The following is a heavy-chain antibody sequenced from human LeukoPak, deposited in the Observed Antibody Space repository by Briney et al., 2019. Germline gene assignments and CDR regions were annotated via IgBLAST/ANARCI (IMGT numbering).Heavy chain of an antibody. J-gene: IGHJ4*02. D-gene: IGHD3-22*01. V-gene: IGHV3-20*04. Sequence: PGGSLRLSCAASGFTFDDYGMSWVRQAPGKGLEWVSGINWNGGSTGYADSVKGRFTISRDNAKNSLYLQMNSLRAEDTAVYYCAKGGYYDSSGYYDYWGQGTLVTVSS. CDR1: GFTFDDYG. CDR2: INWNGGST. CDR3: AKGGYYDSSGYYDY.